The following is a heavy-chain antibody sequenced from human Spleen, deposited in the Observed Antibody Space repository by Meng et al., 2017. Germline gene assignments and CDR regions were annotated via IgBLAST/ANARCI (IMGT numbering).Heavy chain of an antibody. Sequence: GESLKISCAASGFTFDDYGMSWVRQAPGKGLEWVSGINWNGGSTGYADSVKGRFTISRDNAKNFLYLQMNCLRAEDPALYCCARVALSGIYWYFDLWARGTLVTVSS. CDR2: INWNGGST. CDR3: ARVALSGIYWYFDL. CDR1: GFTFDDYG. V-gene: IGHV3-20*04. J-gene: IGHJ2*01. D-gene: IGHD6-19*01.